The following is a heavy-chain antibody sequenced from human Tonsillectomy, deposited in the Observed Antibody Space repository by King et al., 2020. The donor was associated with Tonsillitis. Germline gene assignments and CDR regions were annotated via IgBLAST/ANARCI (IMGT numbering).Heavy chain of an antibody. J-gene: IGHJ3*02. D-gene: IGHD6-19*01. V-gene: IGHV4-59*01. CDR1: GGSISSYY. Sequence: QLQESGPGLVKPSETLSLTCTVSGGSISSYYWSWIRQPPGKGLEWIGYIYYSGSTNYNPSLKSRVTISVDTSENQFSLKLSSVTAADTAVYYCARTPRPGIAVAGGAFDIWGQGTMVTVSS. CDR2: IYYSGST. CDR3: ARTPRPGIAVAGGAFDI.